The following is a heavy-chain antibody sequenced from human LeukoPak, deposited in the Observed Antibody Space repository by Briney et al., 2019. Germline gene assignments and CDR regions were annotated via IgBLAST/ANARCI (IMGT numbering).Heavy chain of an antibody. CDR1: GFTFSSYS. V-gene: IGHV3-21*01. Sequence: GGSLRLSCAASGFTFSSYSMNWVRQAPGKGLEWVSSISSSSSYIYCADSVKGRFAISRDNAKNSLYLQMNSLRAEDTAVYYCARDGSGTMVRGVIIKCWFDPWGQGTLVTVSS. CDR2: ISSSSSYI. CDR3: ARDGSGTMVRGVIIKCWFDP. D-gene: IGHD3-10*01. J-gene: IGHJ5*02.